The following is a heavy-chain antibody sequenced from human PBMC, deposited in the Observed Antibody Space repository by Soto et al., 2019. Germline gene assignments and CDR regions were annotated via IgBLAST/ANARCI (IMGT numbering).Heavy chain of an antibody. J-gene: IGHJ5*02. Sequence: EEQLVESGGGVVRPGGSLRLSCAASGFTFDDYGMSWVRQVPGKGLEWVSGINRNGGKTGYADSVKGRFTISRDKAKNSLYLQMHSLRAEDTALYHCAREYGSGSSPPWFDPWGQGTLVTVSS. CDR2: INRNGGKT. D-gene: IGHD3-10*01. CDR3: AREYGSGSSPPWFDP. V-gene: IGHV3-20*01. CDR1: GFTFDDYG.